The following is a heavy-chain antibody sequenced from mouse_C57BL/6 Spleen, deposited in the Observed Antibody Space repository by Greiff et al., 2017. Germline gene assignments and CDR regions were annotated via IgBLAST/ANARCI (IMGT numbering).Heavy chain of an antibody. CDR3: ATAYYYGSSPFAY. D-gene: IGHD1-1*01. V-gene: IGHV1-82*01. CDR1: GYAFSSSW. Sequence: VQLQQSGPELVKPGASVKISCKASGYAFSSSWMNWVKQRPGKGLEWIGRIYPGDGDTNYNGKFKGKATLTADKSSSTAYMQLSSLTSEDSAVYFWATAYYYGSSPFAYWGQGTLVTVSA. J-gene: IGHJ3*01. CDR2: IYPGDGDT.